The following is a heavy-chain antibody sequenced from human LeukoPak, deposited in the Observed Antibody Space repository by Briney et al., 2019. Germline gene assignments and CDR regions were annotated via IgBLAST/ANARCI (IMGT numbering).Heavy chain of an antibody. V-gene: IGHV3-23*01. CDR2: NSGSGGST. Sequence: GGSLRLSCAASGFTFSSYAMSWVRQAPGKGLEWVSANSGSGGSTHYADSVKGRFTISRDNSKNTLHLQMNSLRAEDTAVYYCAKVLNYYGSGYFDYWGQGTLVTVSS. CDR1: GFTFSSYA. CDR3: AKVLNYYGSGYFDY. D-gene: IGHD3-10*01. J-gene: IGHJ4*02.